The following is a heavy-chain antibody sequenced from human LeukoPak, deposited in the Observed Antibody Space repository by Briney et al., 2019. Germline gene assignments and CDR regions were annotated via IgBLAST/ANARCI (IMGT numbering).Heavy chain of an antibody. CDR3: AREPLDNAMVNDY. CDR2: ISSSTYI. D-gene: IGHD5-18*01. V-gene: IGHV3-21*01. Sequence: GGSLRLSCAASGFTFSSYSMNWVRQAPGKGLEWFSSISSSTYIHYTDSVKGRFTISRDNGKNSLYLQVNSLRAEDTAVYYCAREPLDNAMVNDYWGQGTLVTVSS. CDR1: GFTFSSYS. J-gene: IGHJ4*02.